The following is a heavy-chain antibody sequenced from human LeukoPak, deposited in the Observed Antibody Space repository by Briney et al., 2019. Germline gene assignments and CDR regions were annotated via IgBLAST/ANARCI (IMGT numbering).Heavy chain of an antibody. CDR1: GVSISSSSYY. CDR3: ARPKHGDAFDI. J-gene: IGHJ3*02. CDR2: IYYSGST. V-gene: IGHV4-39*01. Sequence: PSETLSLTCTVSGVSISSSSYYWGWIRQPPGKGLEWIGSIYYSGSTYYNPSLKSRVTISVDTSKNQFSLKLSSVTAADTAVYYCARPKHGDAFDIWGQGTMVTVSS.